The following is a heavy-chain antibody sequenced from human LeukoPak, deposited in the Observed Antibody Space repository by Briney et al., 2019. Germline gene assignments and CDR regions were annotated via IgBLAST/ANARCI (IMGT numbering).Heavy chain of an antibody. CDR3: AKESGSYFDAFDI. D-gene: IGHD1-26*01. V-gene: IGHV3-23*01. CDR2: ISGSGGST. J-gene: IGHJ3*02. Sequence: PGASLRLSCAASGFIFSSYAMSWVRQAPGKGLEWVSAISGSGGSTYYADSVKGRFTISRDNSKNTLYLQMNSLRAEDTAVYYCAKESGSYFDAFDIWGQGTMVTVSS. CDR1: GFIFSSYA.